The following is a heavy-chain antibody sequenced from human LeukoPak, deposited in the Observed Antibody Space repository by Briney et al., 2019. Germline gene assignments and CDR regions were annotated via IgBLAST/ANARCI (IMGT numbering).Heavy chain of an antibody. D-gene: IGHD2-2*01. CDR1: GFTFSSYA. Sequence: PGGSLRLSCAASGFTFSSYATSWVRQAPGKGLEWVSAISGSGGSTYYADSAKGRFTISRDNSKNTLYLQMNSLRAEDTAVYYCAKDGIVVVPAATTGGPAAGIHWGQGTLVTVSS. V-gene: IGHV3-23*01. J-gene: IGHJ4*02. CDR2: ISGSGGST. CDR3: AKDGIVVVPAATTGGPAAGIH.